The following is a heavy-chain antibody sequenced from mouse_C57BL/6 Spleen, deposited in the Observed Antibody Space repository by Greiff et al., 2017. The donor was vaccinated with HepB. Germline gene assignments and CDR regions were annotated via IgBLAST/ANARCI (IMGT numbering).Heavy chain of an antibody. CDR2: IHPNSGST. Sequence: VQLQQPGAELVKPGASVKLSCKASGYTFTSYWMHWVKQRPGQGLEWIGMIHPNSGSTNYNEKFKSKATLTVDKSSSTAYMQLSSLTSEDSAVYYCARTLYYGSSPYYFDYWGQGTTLTVSS. CDR3: ARTLYYGSSPYYFDY. J-gene: IGHJ2*01. CDR1: GYTFTSYW. V-gene: IGHV1-64*01. D-gene: IGHD1-1*01.